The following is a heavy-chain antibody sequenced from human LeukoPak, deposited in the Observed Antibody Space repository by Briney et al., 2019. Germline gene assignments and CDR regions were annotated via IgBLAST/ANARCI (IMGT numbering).Heavy chain of an antibody. CDR3: ARYVNTTTGAPIGWFDP. D-gene: IGHD1-26*01. CDR1: GGSISSTTDY. Sequence: SETLSLTCPVSGGSISSTTDYWGWIRQPPGKGLEWIGSIFYSGTTYYNPSLKSRVTISVDTSKNQFSLKLTSVTAADTAVYYCARYVNTTTGAPIGWFDPWGQGTLVTVSS. V-gene: IGHV4-39*01. CDR2: IFYSGTT. J-gene: IGHJ5*02.